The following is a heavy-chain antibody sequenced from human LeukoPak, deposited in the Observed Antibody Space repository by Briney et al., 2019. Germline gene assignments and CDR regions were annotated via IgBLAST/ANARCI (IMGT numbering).Heavy chain of an antibody. J-gene: IGHJ5*02. CDR3: ARGTMMVGP. CDR2: IYNSGST. Sequence: PSETLSLTCTVSGDSISSSSYYWGWIRQPPGKGLEWIGSIYNSGSTYYNPSLKSRVTISVDTSKNQFSLNLYSVTAADTAVYYCARGTMMVGPWGQGTQVTVSS. D-gene: IGHD3-22*01. CDR1: GDSISSSSYY. V-gene: IGHV4-39*01.